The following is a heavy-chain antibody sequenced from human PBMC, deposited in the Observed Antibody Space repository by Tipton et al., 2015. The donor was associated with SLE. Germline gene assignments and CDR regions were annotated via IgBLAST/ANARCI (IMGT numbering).Heavy chain of an antibody. CDR2: ISAYNGNT. CDR3: ARGPQWEPPAFDI. CDR1: GYTFNSYG. V-gene: IGHV1-18*01. D-gene: IGHD1-26*01. Sequence: QSGAEVKKPGASVKVSCKASGYTFNSYGVSWVRQAPGQGLEWMGWISAYNGNTNHAQNLQGRVTMTTDTSTNTAYMELRSLTSDDTAIYYCARGPQWEPPAFDIWGHGTMVTVSS. J-gene: IGHJ3*02.